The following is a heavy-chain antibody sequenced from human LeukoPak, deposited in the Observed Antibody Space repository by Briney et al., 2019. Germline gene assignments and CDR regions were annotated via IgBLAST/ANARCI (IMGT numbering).Heavy chain of an antibody. D-gene: IGHD3-10*01. V-gene: IGHV4-59*12. CDR2: IYYSGST. Sequence: PSETLSLTCTVSGGSISSYYWSWIRQPPGKGLEWIGYIYYSGSTYYNPSLKSRVTISVDTSKNQFSLKLSSVTAADTAVYYCARDIYYGNMDVWGKGTTVTVSS. J-gene: IGHJ6*03. CDR1: GGSISSYY. CDR3: ARDIYYGNMDV.